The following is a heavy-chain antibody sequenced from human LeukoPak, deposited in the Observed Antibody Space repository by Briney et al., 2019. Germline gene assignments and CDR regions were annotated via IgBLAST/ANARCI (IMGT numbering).Heavy chain of an antibody. J-gene: IGHJ4*02. D-gene: IGHD3-9*01. CDR2: INPSGGST. CDR3: ARGYDILTGYYNSYGY. Sequence: GASVKVSCKASGYTFTSYYMHWVRQAPGQGLEWMGIINPSGGSTSYAQKFQGRVTMTRDTSTSTVYMELSSLRSEDTAVYYCARGYDILTGYYNSYGYWGQGTLVTVSS. V-gene: IGHV1-46*01. CDR1: GYTFTSYY.